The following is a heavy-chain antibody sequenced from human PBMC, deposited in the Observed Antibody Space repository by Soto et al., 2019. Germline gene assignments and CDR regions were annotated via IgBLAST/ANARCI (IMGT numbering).Heavy chain of an antibody. CDR2: INHSGST. V-gene: IGHV4-34*01. J-gene: IGHJ5*02. D-gene: IGHD3-10*01. CDR1: GGSFSGYY. CDR3: AREEVAYYGSGSYNWFDP. Sequence: SETLSLTCAVYGGSFSGYYWTWIRQPPGTGLEWIGEINHSGSTNYNPSLKSRVTISVDTPKNQFSLKLSSVTAADTAVYYCAREEVAYYGSGSYNWFDPWGQGTLVTVSS.